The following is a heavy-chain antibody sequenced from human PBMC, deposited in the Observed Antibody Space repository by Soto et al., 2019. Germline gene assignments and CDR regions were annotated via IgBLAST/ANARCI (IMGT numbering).Heavy chain of an antibody. CDR2: IIPIFGTA. D-gene: IGHD3-10*01. CDR1: VDSNSIYP. J-gene: IGHJ4*02. Sequence: KRDRKTAVDSNSIYPSSRLSQKNRQGLEWMGGIIPIFGTANYAQKFQGRVTITADESTSTAYMELSSLRSEDTAVYYCARVYYYGSGTRGPFDYWGQGTLVTVSS. CDR3: ARVYYYGSGTRGPFDY. V-gene: IGHV1-69*01.